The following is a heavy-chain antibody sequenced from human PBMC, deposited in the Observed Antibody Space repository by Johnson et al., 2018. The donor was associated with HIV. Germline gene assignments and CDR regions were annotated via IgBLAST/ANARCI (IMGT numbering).Heavy chain of an antibody. CDR2: ISGSGGST. CDR3: YCTDHFCAGSESKGTFDA. CDR1: GFTFSRYA. D-gene: IGHD3-10*02. V-gene: IGHV3-23*04. J-gene: IGHJ3*01. Sequence: VQLVESGGGLVQPGGSLRLSCAASGFTFSRYAMSWVRQAPGKGLEWVSAISGSGGSTHYADSVKGRFTISRDNSKNTLYLQMTSLRQDDTAVYSCYCTDHFCAGSESKGTFDAWGQGTMVTVSS.